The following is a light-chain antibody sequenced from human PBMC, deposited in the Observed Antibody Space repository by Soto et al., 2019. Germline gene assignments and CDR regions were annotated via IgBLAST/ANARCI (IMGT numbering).Light chain of an antibody. CDR1: QSVSNY. J-gene: IGKJ1*01. CDR2: DTF. V-gene: IGKV3-11*01. CDR3: QQRAGWPRT. Sequence: EIVLTQSPATLSLSPGERATLSCRASQSVSNYLTWYQQKPGQAPRLLVYDTFNRANGVPARFTGSGSDTDFTLTIGSLEPEDFAVYYCQQRAGWPRTFGQGTKVEIK.